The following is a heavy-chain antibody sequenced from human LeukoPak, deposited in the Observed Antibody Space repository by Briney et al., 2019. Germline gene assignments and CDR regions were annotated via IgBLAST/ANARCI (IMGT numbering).Heavy chain of an antibody. D-gene: IGHD3-22*01. Sequence: QSGGSLRLSCAASGFTFSSYGMHWVRQAPGKGLEWVAVISYDGSNKYYADSVKGRLTISRDNSKNTLYLQMNSLRAEDTAVYYCAKAKFRDYYDSSGYAAYWGQGTLVTVSS. CDR3: AKAKFRDYYDSSGYAAY. CDR1: GFTFSSYG. CDR2: ISYDGSNK. J-gene: IGHJ4*02. V-gene: IGHV3-30*18.